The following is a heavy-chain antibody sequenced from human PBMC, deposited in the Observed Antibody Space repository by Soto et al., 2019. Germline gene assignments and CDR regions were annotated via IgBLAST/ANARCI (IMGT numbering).Heavy chain of an antibody. CDR3: ARVEMATNYYCYYGMDV. CDR1: GDSVSSNSAA. CDR2: TYYRSKWYN. J-gene: IGHJ6*02. D-gene: IGHD5-12*01. Sequence: SQTLSLTCAISGDSVSSNSAAWNWIRQSPSRGLEWLGRTYYRSKWYNDYAVSVKSRITINPDTSKNQFSLQLNSVTPEDTAVYYCARVEMATNYYCYYGMDVWGQGTTVTVSS. V-gene: IGHV6-1*01.